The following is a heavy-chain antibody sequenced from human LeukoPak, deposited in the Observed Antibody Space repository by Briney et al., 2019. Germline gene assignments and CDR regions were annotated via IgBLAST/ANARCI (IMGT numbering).Heavy chain of an antibody. CDR3: ARRYGELGATFDY. J-gene: IGHJ4*02. V-gene: IGHV4-31*03. Sequence: SETLSLTCTVSGGSISSGGYYWSWIRQNPGKGVEWIGYISYSGSTYYNPSLKSRITISVDTSKNQFSLKLSSVTAADTAVYYCARRYGELGATFDYWGQGTLVTVSS. CDR2: ISYSGST. D-gene: IGHD1-26*01. CDR1: GGSISSGGYY.